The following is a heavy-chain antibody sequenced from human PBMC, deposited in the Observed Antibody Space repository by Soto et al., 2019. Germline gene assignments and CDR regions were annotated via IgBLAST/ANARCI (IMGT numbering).Heavy chain of an antibody. J-gene: IGHJ5*02. Sequence: PRGSLRLSCAASGFTFSSYSMNWVRQAPGKGLEWVSSISSSSSYIYYADSVKGRFTISRDNAKNSLYLQMNSLRAEDTDVYYCARAFICSSTSCSNWFDPWGQGTLVNVSS. CDR3: ARAFICSSTSCSNWFDP. V-gene: IGHV3-21*01. CDR2: ISSSSSYI. D-gene: IGHD2-2*01. CDR1: GFTFSSYS.